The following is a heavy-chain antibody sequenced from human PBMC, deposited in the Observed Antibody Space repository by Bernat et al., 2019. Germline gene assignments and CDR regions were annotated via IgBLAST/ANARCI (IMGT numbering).Heavy chain of an antibody. CDR2: IYYSGCT. J-gene: IGHJ2*01. V-gene: IGHV4-39*01. CDR1: GGSISSSSYY. D-gene: IGHD3-3*01. Sequence: QLQLQDSGPGLVKPSETLSLTCTVSGGSISSSSYYWGWIRQPPGKGLEWIGRIYYSGCTYYNPSLKSRVTISVDTSKNQFSLKLSSATAADTAVYYCARHSARVGDFWSGYGYFDLWGRGTLVTVSS. CDR3: ARHSARVGDFWSGYGYFDL.